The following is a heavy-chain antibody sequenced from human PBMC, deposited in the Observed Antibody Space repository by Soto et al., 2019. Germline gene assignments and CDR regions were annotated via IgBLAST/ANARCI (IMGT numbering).Heavy chain of an antibody. V-gene: IGHV4-34*01. CDR3: ARGVQLWLRLDY. D-gene: IGHD5-18*01. CDR1: GGSFSCYY. J-gene: IGHJ4*02. Sequence: PSETLSLTCAVYGGSFSCYYWSWIRQPPGKGLEWIGEINHSGSTNYNPSLKSRVTISVDTSKNQFSLKLSSVTAADTAVYYCARGVQLWLRLDYWGQGTLVTVSS. CDR2: INHSGST.